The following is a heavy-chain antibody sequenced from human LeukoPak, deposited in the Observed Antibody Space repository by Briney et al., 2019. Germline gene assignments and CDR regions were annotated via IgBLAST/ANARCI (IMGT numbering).Heavy chain of an antibody. D-gene: IGHD3-10*01. CDR3: ARGVLLWFGELSSHSYSDY. CDR1: GGTFSSYA. CDR2: IIPIFGTA. Sequence: SVKVSCKASGGTFSSYAISWVRQAPGQGLEWMGGIIPIFGTANYAQKFQGRVTITADESTSTAYMELSSLRSEDTAVYYCARGVLLWFGELSSHSYSDYWGQGTLVTVSS. V-gene: IGHV1-69*13. J-gene: IGHJ4*02.